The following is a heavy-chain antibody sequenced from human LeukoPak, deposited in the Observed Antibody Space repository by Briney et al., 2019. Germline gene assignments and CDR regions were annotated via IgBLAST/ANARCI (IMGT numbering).Heavy chain of an antibody. J-gene: IGHJ4*02. D-gene: IGHD3-10*01. Sequence: ASVTVSCKASGYTFTSYDINWVRQAPGQGLEWMGWMNPNSGNTGYAQKFQGRVTITRNTSISTAYMELSSLRSEDTAVYYCARGRYGSGTYRFDYWGQGTLVTVSS. CDR1: GYTFTSYD. CDR2: MNPNSGNT. V-gene: IGHV1-8*03. CDR3: ARGRYGSGTYRFDY.